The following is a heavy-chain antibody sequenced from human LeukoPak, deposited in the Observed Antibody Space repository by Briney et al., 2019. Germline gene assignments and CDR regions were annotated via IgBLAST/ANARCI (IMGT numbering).Heavy chain of an antibody. V-gene: IGHV4-59*01. CDR2: IYYSGST. CDR1: GGSISSYY. Sequence: SETLSLTCTVSGGSISSYYWSWIRQPPGKGLEWIGYIYYSGSTNYNPSLKSRVTISVDTSKNQFSLKLSSVTAADTAVYYCTRESLRYYMDVWGKGTTVTVSS. CDR3: TRESLRYYMDV. D-gene: IGHD4-17*01. J-gene: IGHJ6*03.